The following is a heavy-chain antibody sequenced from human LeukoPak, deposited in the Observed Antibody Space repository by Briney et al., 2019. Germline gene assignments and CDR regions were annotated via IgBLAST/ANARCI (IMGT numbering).Heavy chain of an antibody. CDR2: ISAYNGNT. J-gene: IGHJ4*02. Sequence: ASVKVSCKASGYTFDSYGISWVRQAPGQGLEYMGWISAYNGNTNYAQMLPGRVTLTTDTSTNTAYMDLRSLKSADTAVYYCARGHPRVPAAKLADYWGQGTLVTVSS. CDR3: ARGHPRVPAAKLADY. CDR1: GYTFDSYG. V-gene: IGHV1-18*01. D-gene: IGHD2-2*01.